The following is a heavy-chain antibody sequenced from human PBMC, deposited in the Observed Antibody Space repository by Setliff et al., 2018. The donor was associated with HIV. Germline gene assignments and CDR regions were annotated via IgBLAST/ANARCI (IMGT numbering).Heavy chain of an antibody. Sequence: SETLSLTCTVSGASMRTNYWSWIRHTPGRGLEWIAEINQNGRTNYNPALKSRVLVSLDTSKNQCSLHLVSVTAADTAVYFCAREKSITSAWYGGYYFDYWGQGTTVTVSS. D-gene: IGHD3-3*01. CDR1: GASMRTNY. J-gene: IGHJ4*02. V-gene: IGHV4-34*01. CDR2: INQNGRT. CDR3: AREKSITSAWYGGYYFDY.